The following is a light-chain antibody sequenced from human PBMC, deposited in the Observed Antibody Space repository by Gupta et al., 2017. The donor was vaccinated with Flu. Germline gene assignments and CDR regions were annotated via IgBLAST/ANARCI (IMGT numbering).Light chain of an antibody. CDR1: PSVSSY. Sequence: ERATLSCRASPSVSSYLAWYQQKPGQAPRLLIYDASNRATGSPARFSGSGSGTDFTLTISSREPEDFAVYYCQQRSNWPPWTFGQGTKVEIK. V-gene: IGKV3-11*01. J-gene: IGKJ1*01. CDR3: QQRSNWPPWT. CDR2: DAS.